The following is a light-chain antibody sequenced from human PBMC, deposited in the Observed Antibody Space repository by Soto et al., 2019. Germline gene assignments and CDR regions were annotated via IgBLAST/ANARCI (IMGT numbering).Light chain of an antibody. J-gene: IGKJ4*01. V-gene: IGKV1-5*03. CDR2: KAS. Sequence: DIQMTQSPSTLSGSVGDRVTITCRASPTISSWLAWYQQKPGKAPKLLIYKASTLKSGVPSRFSGSGSGTEFTLTISSLQSEDFAVYYCQQYNSWPLTFGGGTKVDIK. CDR1: PTISSW. CDR3: QQYNSWPLT.